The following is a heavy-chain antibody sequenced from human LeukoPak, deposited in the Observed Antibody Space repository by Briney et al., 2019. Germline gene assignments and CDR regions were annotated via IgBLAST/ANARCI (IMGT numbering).Heavy chain of an antibody. Sequence: ASVKVSCKASGYTFTDYYIHWVRQAPGQRLEWMGWINSNSGGTNYAQQLQGRVTMTRDTSISTVYIELSRLTSDDTAVYYCVRQISSYWGQGTLVTVSS. D-gene: IGHD2/OR15-2a*01. CDR3: VRQISSY. J-gene: IGHJ1*01. CDR2: INSNSGGT. V-gene: IGHV1-2*02. CDR1: GYTFTDYY.